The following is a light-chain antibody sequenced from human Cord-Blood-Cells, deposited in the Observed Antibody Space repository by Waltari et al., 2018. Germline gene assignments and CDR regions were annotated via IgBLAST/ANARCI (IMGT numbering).Light chain of an antibody. J-gene: IGKJ3*01. V-gene: IGKV1-39*01. CDR1: QSISSY. CDR2: AAS. CDR3: QQSYSTPFT. Sequence: IQMTQSPSSLSASVRDTGTPTCRPSQSISSYLNWYQQKPGKAPKPLSYAASSLQSGVPSRLSGSGSGTDFTLTISSLQPEDFATYYCQQSYSTPFTFGPGTKVDIK.